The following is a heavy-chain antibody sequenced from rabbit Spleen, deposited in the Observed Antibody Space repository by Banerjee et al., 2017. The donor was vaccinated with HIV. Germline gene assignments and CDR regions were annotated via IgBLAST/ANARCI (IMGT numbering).Heavy chain of an antibody. V-gene: IGHV1S40*01. CDR2: IDTGSSGFT. D-gene: IGHD1-1*01. CDR3: ARDTSSSFSSYGMDL. Sequence: ESGGDLVKPGASLTLSCIASGVSFSSNSYMCWVRQAPGKGLEWIACIDTGSSGFTYFASWAKGRFTISKASSTTVTLQMTSLTAADTATYFCARDTSSSFSSYGMDLWGPGTLVTVS. CDR1: GVSFSSNSY. J-gene: IGHJ6*01.